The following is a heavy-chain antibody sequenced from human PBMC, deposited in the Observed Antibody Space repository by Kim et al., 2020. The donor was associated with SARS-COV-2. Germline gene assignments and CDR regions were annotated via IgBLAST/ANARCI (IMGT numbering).Heavy chain of an antibody. CDR3: ARGAIVGGYEVPGSHWFDP. CDR2: IYPGDSDT. V-gene: IGHV5-51*01. Sequence: GESLKISCKGSGYSFTSYWIGWVRQMPGKGLEWMGIIYPGDSDTRYSPSFQGQVTISADKSISTAYLQWSSLKASDTAMYYCARGAIVGGYEVPGSHWFDPWGQGTLVTVSS. CDR1: GYSFTSYW. D-gene: IGHD1-26*01. J-gene: IGHJ5*02.